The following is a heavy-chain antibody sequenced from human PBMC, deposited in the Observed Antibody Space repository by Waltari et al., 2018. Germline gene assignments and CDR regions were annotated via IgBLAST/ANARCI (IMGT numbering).Heavy chain of an antibody. D-gene: IGHD2-21*02. CDR3: ARGLTAIRAFDI. V-gene: IGHV4-34*01. CDR2: INQRVST. CDR1: GGSFSGYY. Sequence: QVQLQQWGAGLLKPSETLSLTCAVYGGSFSGYYWSWIRQPPGKGLEWIGEINQRVSTNYNPSLKSRVTISVDTSKNQFSLKLSSVTAADTAVYYCARGLTAIRAFDIWGQGTMVTVSS. J-gene: IGHJ3*02.